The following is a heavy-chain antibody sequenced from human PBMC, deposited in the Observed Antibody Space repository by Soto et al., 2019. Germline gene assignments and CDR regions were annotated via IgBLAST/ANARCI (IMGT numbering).Heavy chain of an antibody. CDR1: GGSISSYY. CDR2: IYYSGST. J-gene: IGHJ6*03. V-gene: IGHV4-59*01. D-gene: IGHD3-10*01. Sequence: PSETLSLTCTVSGGSISSYYWSWIRQPPGKGLEWIGYIYYSGSTNYNPSLKSRVTISVDTSKNQFSLKLSSVTAADTAVYYCARGMVRGVISYYYMDVWGKGTTVTVSS. CDR3: ARGMVRGVISYYYMDV.